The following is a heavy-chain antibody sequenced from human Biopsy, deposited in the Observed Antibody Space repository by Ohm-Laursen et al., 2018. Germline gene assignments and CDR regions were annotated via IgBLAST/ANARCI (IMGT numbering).Heavy chain of an antibody. Sequence: ASVKVSCKASGYTVNDYFLHWVRQAPGQGLEWMGWVNPNSGATNYAQKFQGRVTMTSDTSISTAYIELRRLISDDTAVYFCARDRMVTIITLVRADTFDIWGQGTLVSVSS. CDR3: ARDRMVTIITLVRADTFDI. D-gene: IGHD3-10*01. V-gene: IGHV1-2*02. J-gene: IGHJ3*02. CDR2: VNPNSGAT. CDR1: GYTVNDYF.